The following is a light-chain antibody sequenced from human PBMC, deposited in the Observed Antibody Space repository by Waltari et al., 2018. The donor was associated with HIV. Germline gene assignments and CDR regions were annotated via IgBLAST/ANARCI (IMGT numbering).Light chain of an antibody. J-gene: IGKJ2*03. CDR1: PSVLYHAEHKNL. Sequence: DIVMTQSPDSLAVSLGERATIQSTSSPSVLYHAEHKNLLAWYQHKPGQPPKLLISWASARESGVPDRFRGSGSGTDFTRTISSLQAEDVAIYYCQQYHTAPYSFGPGTKLQIK. CDR3: QQYHTAPYS. V-gene: IGKV4-1*01. CDR2: WAS.